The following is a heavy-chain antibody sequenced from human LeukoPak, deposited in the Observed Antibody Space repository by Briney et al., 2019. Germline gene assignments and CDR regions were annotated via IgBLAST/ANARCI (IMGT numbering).Heavy chain of an antibody. V-gene: IGHV1-46*01. J-gene: IGHJ6*02. CDR2: INPSGGST. D-gene: IGHD2-2*01. CDR3: ARDSVPATAILRGIYYYGMDV. CDR1: GYTFTSYY. Sequence: ASVKVSCKASGYTFTSYYMHWVRQAPGQGLEWMGIINPSGGSTSYAQKFQGRVTMTRDTSTSTVYMELSSLRSEDTAVYYCARDSVPATAILRGIYYYGMDVWGQGTTVTVSS.